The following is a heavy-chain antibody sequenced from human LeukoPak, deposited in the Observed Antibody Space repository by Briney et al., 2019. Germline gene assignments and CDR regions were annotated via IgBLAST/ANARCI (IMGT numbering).Heavy chain of an antibody. CDR3: ARVPRSDLWFARDY. Sequence: GASVKVSCKASGYTFTSYGISWVRQAPGQGLEWMGWISAYNGNTNYAQKLQGRVTMTTDTSTSTAYMELRSLRSDDTAVYYCARVPRSDLWFARDYWGQGTLVTVSS. D-gene: IGHD3-10*01. CDR1: GYTFTSYG. CDR2: ISAYNGNT. V-gene: IGHV1-18*01. J-gene: IGHJ4*02.